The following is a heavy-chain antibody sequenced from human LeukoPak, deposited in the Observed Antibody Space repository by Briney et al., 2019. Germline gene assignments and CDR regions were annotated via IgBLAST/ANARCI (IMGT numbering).Heavy chain of an antibody. V-gene: IGHV3-48*02. CDR3: ARSVIAVAGYDAFDI. CDR2: ISSSSSTV. Sequence: PGGSLRLSCAASGFTFSDYSMNWVRQAPGKGLEWVSYISSSSSTVYYADSVKGRFTISRDNAKNSLYLQMNSLRDEDTAVYYCARSVIAVAGYDAFDIWGQGTVVTVSS. J-gene: IGHJ3*02. D-gene: IGHD6-19*01. CDR1: GFTFSDYS.